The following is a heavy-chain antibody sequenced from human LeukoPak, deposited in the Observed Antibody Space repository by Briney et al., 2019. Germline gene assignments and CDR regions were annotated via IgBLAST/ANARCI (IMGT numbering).Heavy chain of an antibody. D-gene: IGHD6-19*01. V-gene: IGHV3-7*04. CDR3: ARGYNSAFDY. Sequence: GGSLRLSCAASEFSSYSMNWVRQAPGKGLEWVANIIQDGSEKNYVDSVKGRFTISRDNAKNSLYLQMNSLRVEDTAVYYCARGYNSAFDYWGQGTLVTVSS. CDR1: EFSSYS. J-gene: IGHJ4*02. CDR2: IIQDGSEK.